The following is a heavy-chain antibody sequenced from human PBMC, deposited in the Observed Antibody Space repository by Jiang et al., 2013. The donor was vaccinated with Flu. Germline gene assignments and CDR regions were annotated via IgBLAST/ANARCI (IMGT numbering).Heavy chain of an antibody. D-gene: IGHD3-10*01. V-gene: IGHV6-1*01. CDR1: GDSVSSNSAA. Sequence: SQTLSLTCAISGDSVSSNSAAWNWIRQSPSRGLEWLGRTYYRSKWYNDYAVSVKSRITINPDTSKNQFSLQLNSVTPEDTAVYYCAREASFVDYYGSGAYFGYWGQGNPGHRLL. J-gene: IGHJ4*02. CDR2: TYYRSKWYN. CDR3: AREASFVDYYGSGAYFGY.